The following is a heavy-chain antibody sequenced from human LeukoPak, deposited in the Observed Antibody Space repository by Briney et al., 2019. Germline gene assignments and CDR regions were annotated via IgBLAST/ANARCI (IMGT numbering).Heavy chain of an antibody. CDR3: ARDEALIAAAGVYYGMDV. J-gene: IGHJ6*02. CDR1: GDSVSSNSAA. Sequence: SQTLSLTCAISGDSVSSNSAAWNWIRQSPSRGLEWLGRKYYRSKWYNDYAVSVKSRITINPDTSKNQFSLQLNSVTPEDTAVYYCARDEALIAAAGVYYGMDVWGQGTTVTVSS. D-gene: IGHD6-13*01. CDR2: KYYRSKWYN. V-gene: IGHV6-1*01.